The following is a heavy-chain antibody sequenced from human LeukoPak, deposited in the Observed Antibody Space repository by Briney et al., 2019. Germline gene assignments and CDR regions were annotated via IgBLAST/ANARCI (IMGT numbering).Heavy chain of an antibody. V-gene: IGHV3-30-3*01. J-gene: IGHJ2*01. CDR1: GFTFSSYA. Sequence: PGGSLRLSCAASGFTFSSYAMHWVRQAPGKGLEWVAVISYDGSNKYYADSVKGRFTISRDNSKNTLYLQMNSLRAEDTAVYYCAKDGALWFGELLHWYFDLWGRGTLVTVSS. CDR3: AKDGALWFGELLHWYFDL. CDR2: ISYDGSNK. D-gene: IGHD3-10*01.